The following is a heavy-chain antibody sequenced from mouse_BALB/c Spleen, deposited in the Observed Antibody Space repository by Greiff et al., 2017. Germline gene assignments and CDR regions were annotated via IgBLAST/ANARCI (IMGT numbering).Heavy chain of an antibody. J-gene: IGHJ2*01. CDR1: GYTFTSYW. Sequence: QVQLKESGAELAKPGASVKMSCKASGYTFTSYWMHWVKQRPGQGLEWIGYINPSTGYTEYNQKFKDKATLTADKSSSTAYMQLSSLTSEDSAVYYCARSYYGDYFDYWGQGTTLTVSS. V-gene: IGHV1-7*01. CDR2: INPSTGYT. CDR3: ARSYYGDYFDY. D-gene: IGHD1-1*01.